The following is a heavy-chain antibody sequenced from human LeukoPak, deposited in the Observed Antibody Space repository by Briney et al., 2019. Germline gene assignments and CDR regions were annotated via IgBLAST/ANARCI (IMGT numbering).Heavy chain of an antibody. V-gene: IGHV3-66*02. D-gene: IGHD6-19*01. Sequence: GGSLRLSCAASGFTVSSNNMNWVRQAPGKGLEWVSGTYSGDNTYYADSVKGRFTISRDNSENTLYLQMNSLTAEDTAVYYCAREDRYTSGSFDYWGQGTLVTVSS. CDR1: GFTVSSNN. CDR2: TYSGDNT. J-gene: IGHJ4*02. CDR3: AREDRYTSGSFDY.